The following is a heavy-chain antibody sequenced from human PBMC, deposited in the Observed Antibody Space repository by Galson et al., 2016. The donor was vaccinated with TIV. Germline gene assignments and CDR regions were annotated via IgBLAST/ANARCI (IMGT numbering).Heavy chain of an antibody. J-gene: IGHJ4*02. D-gene: IGHD3-22*01. V-gene: IGHV1-8*01. CDR2: MSPSNGKT. Sequence: SVKVSCKASGYTFTSFDISWIRQAPGQGLEWMGWMSPSNGKTGYAQKFRGRITMTRHPSTTTVYMELSGLTSEDTAGYYCARGHYYDSSGYSFDFWGQGTLVTVSS. CDR3: ARGHYYDSSGYSFDF. CDR1: GYTFTSFD.